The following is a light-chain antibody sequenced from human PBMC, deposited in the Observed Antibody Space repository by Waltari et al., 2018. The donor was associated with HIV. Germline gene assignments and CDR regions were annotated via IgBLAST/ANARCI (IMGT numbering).Light chain of an antibody. V-gene: IGLV7-46*01. CDR2: DTT. CDR3: LLSYSGARV. J-gene: IGLJ2*01. Sequence: QAVVTQEPSLTVSPGGTVTLTCASRTGAVTSNHYPYWFQQTPGQAPRTLLYDTTNKHSWTPVRFSGSLLGGKAALTLSGAEPEDEAEYYCLLSYSGARVFGGGTKLTVL. CDR1: TGAVTSNHY.